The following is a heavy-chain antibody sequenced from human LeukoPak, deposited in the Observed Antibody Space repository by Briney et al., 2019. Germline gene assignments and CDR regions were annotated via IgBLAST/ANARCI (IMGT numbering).Heavy chain of an antibody. V-gene: IGHV1-69*13. CDR1: GGTFSSYA. Sequence: SVKVSCKASGGTFSSYAISWVRQAPGQGLEWMGGIIPIFGTANYAQKFQGRVTITADESTSTAYMELSSLRSEDTAVYYCARGVLTGTTLSGYYYYMDVWGKGTTVTVS. CDR3: ARGVLTGTTLSGYYYYMDV. CDR2: IIPIFGTA. J-gene: IGHJ6*03. D-gene: IGHD1-7*01.